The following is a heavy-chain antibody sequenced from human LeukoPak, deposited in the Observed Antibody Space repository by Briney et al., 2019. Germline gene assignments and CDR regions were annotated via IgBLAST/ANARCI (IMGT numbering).Heavy chain of an antibody. CDR1: GYTFTSYA. CDR3: ARNPGIAVVGLDY. J-gene: IGHJ4*02. V-gene: IGHV1-3*01. Sequence: ASVKVSCKASGYTFTSYAMHWVRQAPGQRLEWMGWINAGNGNTKYSQKFQGRVTITRDTSASTAYMELSSLRSEDTAVYYCARNPGIAVVGLDYWGQGTLVTVSS. CDR2: INAGNGNT. D-gene: IGHD6-19*01.